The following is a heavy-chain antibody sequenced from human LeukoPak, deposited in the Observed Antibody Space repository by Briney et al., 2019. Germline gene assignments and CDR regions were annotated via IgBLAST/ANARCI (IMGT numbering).Heavy chain of an antibody. CDR2: IKQDGSEK. J-gene: IGHJ3*02. V-gene: IGHV3-7*01. CDR3: ARDLSRSYYYDSRPGAFDI. D-gene: IGHD3-22*01. CDR1: GFTFSSYW. Sequence: GGSLRLSCAASGFTFSSYWMGWVRQAPGKGLEWVANIKQDGSEKYYVDSVKGRFTISRDNAKNSLYLQMNSLRAEDTAVYYCARDLSRSYYYDSRPGAFDIWGQGTMVTVSP.